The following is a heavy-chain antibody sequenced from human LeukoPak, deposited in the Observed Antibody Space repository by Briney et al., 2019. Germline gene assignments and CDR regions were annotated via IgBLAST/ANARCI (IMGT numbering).Heavy chain of an antibody. J-gene: IGHJ4*02. Sequence: ASVKVSCKASGYTFTDYYMHWVRQAPGQGLEWMGWINPNSGGTNYAQKFQGRVTMTRGTSISTAYMELSRLRSDDTAVYYCARDRTFFDYWGQGTLVTVSS. V-gene: IGHV1-2*02. CDR1: GYTFTDYY. CDR2: INPNSGGT. D-gene: IGHD1-1*01. CDR3: ARDRTFFDY.